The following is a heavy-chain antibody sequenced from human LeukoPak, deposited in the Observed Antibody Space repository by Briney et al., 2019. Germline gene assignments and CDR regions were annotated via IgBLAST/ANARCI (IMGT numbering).Heavy chain of an antibody. CDR2: IIPIFGTA. CDR3: AARITMIVHDAFDI. Sequence: SVKVSCKASGGTFSSYAISWVRQAPGQGLEWMGGIIPIFGTANYAQKFQGRVTITANKSTSTAYMELSSLRSEDTAVYYCAARITMIVHDAFDIWGQGTMVTVSS. J-gene: IGHJ3*02. V-gene: IGHV1-69*06. CDR1: GGTFSSYA. D-gene: IGHD3-22*01.